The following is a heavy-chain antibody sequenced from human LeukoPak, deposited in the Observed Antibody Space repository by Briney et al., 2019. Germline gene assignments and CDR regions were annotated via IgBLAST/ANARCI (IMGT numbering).Heavy chain of an antibody. CDR3: ARDPLGDPVTTPAPDD. CDR1: GFTVTSNY. Sequence: GRSLRLSCAASGFTVTSNYMSWVRQAPGKGLEWVSLIYTGGSTDYAEYVKGRFSIARDTSKNTLYLQMNSLRSEDTAVYYCARDPLGDPVTTPAPDDWGQGALVTAS. J-gene: IGHJ4*02. D-gene: IGHD4-17*01. V-gene: IGHV3-66*01. CDR2: IYTGGST.